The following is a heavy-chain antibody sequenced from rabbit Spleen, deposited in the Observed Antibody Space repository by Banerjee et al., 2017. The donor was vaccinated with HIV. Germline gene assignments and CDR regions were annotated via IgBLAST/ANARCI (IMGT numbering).Heavy chain of an antibody. V-gene: IGHV1S45*01. D-gene: IGHD4-2*01. CDR3: AKKPTIGSSL. Sequence: QEQLVESGGGLVQPEGSPTLTCTASGFSFSSSYEMCWVRQAPGKGLEWIACIYAGISGSTYYASWAKGRFTISKTSSTTVTLQMTSLTAADTATYFCAKKPTIGSSLWGPGTLVTVS. CDR2: IYAGISGST. CDR1: GFSFSSSYE. J-gene: IGHJ6*01.